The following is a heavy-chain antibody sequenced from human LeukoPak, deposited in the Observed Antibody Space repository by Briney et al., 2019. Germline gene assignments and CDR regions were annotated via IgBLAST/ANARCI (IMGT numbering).Heavy chain of an antibody. CDR1: GFRFGDYW. J-gene: IGHJ4*02. CDR3: ARVGAWDLQRVFEY. D-gene: IGHD1-26*01. Sequence: GGSLRLSCAASGFRFGDYWMTWARHIPGKGLKWVANIKQDGAEKHYAESVEGRFIISRDNAKNSLYLEMDSLKVEDTAVYYCARVGAWDLQRVFEYWGRGTLVTVSS. V-gene: IGHV3-7*01. CDR2: IKQDGAEK.